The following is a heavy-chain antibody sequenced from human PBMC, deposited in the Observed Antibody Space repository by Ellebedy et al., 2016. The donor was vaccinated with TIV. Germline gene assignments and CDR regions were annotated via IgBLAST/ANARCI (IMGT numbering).Heavy chain of an antibody. Sequence: GGSLRLXXAASGFIVSTNDVSWVRPAPAKGLEWVSVFYYDGSTHYADSVKGRFPVSRDNSKTTVYLQMESLRADDAAVYYWVGAYGRGGGGEFAHWGQGTLVTVSS. D-gene: IGHD3-16*01. V-gene: IGHV3-53*01. CDR3: VGAYGRGGGGEFAH. J-gene: IGHJ1*01. CDR1: GFIVSTND. CDR2: FYYDGST.